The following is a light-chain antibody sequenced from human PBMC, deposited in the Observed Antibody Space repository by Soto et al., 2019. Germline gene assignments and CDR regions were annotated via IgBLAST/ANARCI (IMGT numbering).Light chain of an antibody. CDR2: DVT. J-gene: IGLJ1*01. CDR3: CSYAGSSTFFV. V-gene: IGLV2-11*01. Sequence: QSALTQPRSVSGSPGQSVTISCTGSTSDVGTFNYVSWYQHHPGEPPKLMIYDVTRRPSGVPDRFSGSKSGNTASLTISGLQPEDEADYYCCSYAGSSTFFVLGTGTKVTVL. CDR1: TSDVGTFNY.